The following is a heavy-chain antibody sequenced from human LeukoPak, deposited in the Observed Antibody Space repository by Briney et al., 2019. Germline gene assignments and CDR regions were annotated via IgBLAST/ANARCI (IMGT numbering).Heavy chain of an antibody. CDR1: GFTFSASP. J-gene: IGHJ6*02. CDR2: LRNKANSYAT. V-gene: IGHV3-73*01. CDR3: TRRVGDSYFYGMDV. Sequence: GGSLRLSCAASGFTFSASPIHWVRQAPGKGREGVGRLRNKANSYATAYAESVKGRFTISRDDSENTAYLQMNSLKTEDTAVYYCTRRVGDSYFYGMDVWGQGTPVTVSS. D-gene: IGHD5/OR15-5a*01.